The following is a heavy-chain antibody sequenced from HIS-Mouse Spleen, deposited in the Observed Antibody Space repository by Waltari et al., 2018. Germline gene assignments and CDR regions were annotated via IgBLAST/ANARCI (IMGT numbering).Heavy chain of an antibody. J-gene: IGHJ4*02. V-gene: IGHV3-30*04. D-gene: IGHD6-13*01. CDR1: GFTFSSYA. CDR3: ARDSYSSSWYFDY. Sequence: VESGGGVVQPGRSLRLSCAASGFTFSSYAMHWVRQAPGKGLEWVAVISYDGSNKYYADSVKGRFTISRDNSKNTLYLQMNSLRAEDTAVYYCARDSYSSSWYFDYWGQGTLVTVSS. CDR2: ISYDGSNK.